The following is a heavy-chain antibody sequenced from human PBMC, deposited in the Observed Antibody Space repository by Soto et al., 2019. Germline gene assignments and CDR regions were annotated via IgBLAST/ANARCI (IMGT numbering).Heavy chain of an antibody. Sequence: SEILCLTCAVSGGSIRSSSWWSWVRQNPGKGLEWIGEIYHSGSTNYNPSLKSRVTISVDKSKNQLFLILSSVTAADTAVYYCAKDLNPIVVVPAAIGWFDSLGQGTLVTVSS. CDR1: GGSIRSSSW. V-gene: IGHV4-4*02. J-gene: IGHJ5*01. CDR2: IYHSGST. D-gene: IGHD2-2*01. CDR3: AKDLNPIVVVPAAIGWFDS.